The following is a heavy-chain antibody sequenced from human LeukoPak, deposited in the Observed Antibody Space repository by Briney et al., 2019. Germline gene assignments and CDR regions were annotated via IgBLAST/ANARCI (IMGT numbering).Heavy chain of an antibody. CDR3: ARDWTGFDI. Sequence: PGGSLRLSCATSGFTFSDYYMSWVRQAPGKGLEWVSGINWNGGSTGYADSVKGRFSISRDNAKNSLYLQMNSLRAEDTALYYCARDWTGFDIWGQGTMVTVSS. J-gene: IGHJ3*02. CDR1: GFTFSDYY. CDR2: INWNGGST. V-gene: IGHV3-20*04. D-gene: IGHD3/OR15-3a*01.